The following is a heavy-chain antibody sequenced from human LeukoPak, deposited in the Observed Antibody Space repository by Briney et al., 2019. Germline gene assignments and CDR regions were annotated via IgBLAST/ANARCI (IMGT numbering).Heavy chain of an antibody. Sequence: SETLSLTCTVSGGSISSYYWSWIRQPPGKGLEWIGYIYYSGNTNYNPSLKSRVTISVDTSKNQFSLKLSSVTAADTAVYYCAREDDWNQLFDYWGQGTLVTVSS. CDR2: IYYSGNT. CDR1: GGSISSYY. CDR3: AREDDWNQLFDY. V-gene: IGHV4-59*01. J-gene: IGHJ4*02. D-gene: IGHD1-1*01.